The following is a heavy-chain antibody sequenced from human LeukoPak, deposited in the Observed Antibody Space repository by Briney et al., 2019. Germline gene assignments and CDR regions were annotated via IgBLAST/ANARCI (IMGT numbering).Heavy chain of an antibody. CDR1: GGSITNYY. J-gene: IGHJ6*03. CDR3: ARSPLYYDILTGSDYYYYMDV. V-gene: IGHV4-59*01. D-gene: IGHD3-9*01. CDR2: IYYSGST. Sequence: SSETLSLTCTVSGGSITNYYWSWIRQPPGKGLEWIGYIYYSGSTNYNPSLKSRVTISVDTSKNQFSLKLSSVTAADTAVYYCARSPLYYDILTGSDYYYYMDVWGKGTTVTISS.